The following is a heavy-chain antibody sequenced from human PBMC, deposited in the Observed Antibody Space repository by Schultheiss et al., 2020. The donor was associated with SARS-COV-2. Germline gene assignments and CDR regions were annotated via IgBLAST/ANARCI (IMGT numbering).Heavy chain of an antibody. V-gene: IGHV3-30*07. D-gene: IGHD1-26*01. CDR2: ISYDGSNK. CDR3: ARDGRGELPAQNIDY. CDR1: GFTFSSYA. J-gene: IGHJ4*02. Sequence: GESLKISCAASGFTFSSYAMSWVRQAPGKGLEWVAVISYDGSNKYYADSVKGRFTISRDNSKNTLYLQMNSLRAEDTAVYYCARDGRGELPAQNIDYWGQGTLVTVSS.